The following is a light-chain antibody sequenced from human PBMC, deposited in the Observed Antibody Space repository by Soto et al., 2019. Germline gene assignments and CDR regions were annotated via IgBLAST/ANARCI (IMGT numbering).Light chain of an antibody. CDR2: AAS. Sequence: EIVLTQSPATLSLSPGERATLSCRASRSFASSYLAWYQHKPGQAPRLLIYAASSRATGIPDRFIGSGSGTDLTLTLSRLEPDDSAVYYCHPYDSSPPYTFGQGTKLEI. V-gene: IGKV3-20*01. CDR1: RSFASSY. J-gene: IGKJ2*01. CDR3: HPYDSSPPYT.